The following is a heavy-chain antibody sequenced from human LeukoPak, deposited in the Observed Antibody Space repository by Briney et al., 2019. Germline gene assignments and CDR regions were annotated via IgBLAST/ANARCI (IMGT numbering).Heavy chain of an antibody. CDR3: ARSAQAAGQYYFDY. V-gene: IGHV3-21*01. Sequence: PGGSLRLSCAASGFTFSSYSMNWVRQAPGKGLEWVSPISSSSSYIYYADSVKGRFTISRDNAKNSLYLQMNSLRAEDTVVYYCARSAQAAGQYYFDYWGQGTLVTVSS. CDR1: GFTFSSYS. CDR2: ISSSSSYI. D-gene: IGHD6-13*01. J-gene: IGHJ4*02.